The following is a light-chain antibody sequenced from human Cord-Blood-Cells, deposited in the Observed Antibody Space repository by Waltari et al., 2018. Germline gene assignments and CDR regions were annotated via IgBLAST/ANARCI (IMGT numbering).Light chain of an antibody. Sequence: EIVLTQSPATLSSSPGERATISCRASQSVSSYLAWYQQKPGQAPSLLIYDASNRATGIPARFSGSGSGTDFTLTISSLEPEDFAVYYCQQRSNWPPTFGQGTKVEIK. J-gene: IGKJ1*01. CDR1: QSVSSY. CDR3: QQRSNWPPT. V-gene: IGKV3-11*01. CDR2: DAS.